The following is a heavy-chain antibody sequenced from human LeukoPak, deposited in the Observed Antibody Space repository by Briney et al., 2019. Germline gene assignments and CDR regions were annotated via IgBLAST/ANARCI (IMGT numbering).Heavy chain of an antibody. CDR1: GYTFTGYY. J-gene: IGHJ4*02. CDR3: ARGGYSSSAGFDY. D-gene: IGHD6-6*01. Sequence: GASVKVSCKAPGYTFTGYYMHWVRQAPGQGLEWMGWINPNSGGTNYAQKFQGRVTMTTDTSTSTAYMELRSLRSDDTAVYYCARGGYSSSAGFDYWGQGTLVTVSS. V-gene: IGHV1-2*02. CDR2: INPNSGGT.